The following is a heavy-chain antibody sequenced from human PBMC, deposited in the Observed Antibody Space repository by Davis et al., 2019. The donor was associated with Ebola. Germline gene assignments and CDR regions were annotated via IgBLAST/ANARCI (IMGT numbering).Heavy chain of an antibody. CDR2: ISYDGSNK. D-gene: IGHD6-13*01. CDR3: AKVGALAAADY. CDR1: GFTFSNYA. V-gene: IGHV3-30*18. Sequence: GGSLRLSCAASGFTFSNYAMSWVRQAPGKGLEWVAVISYDGSNKYYADSVKGRFTISRDNSKNTLYLQMNSLRAEGTAVYYCAKVGALAAADYWGQGTLVTVSS. J-gene: IGHJ4*02.